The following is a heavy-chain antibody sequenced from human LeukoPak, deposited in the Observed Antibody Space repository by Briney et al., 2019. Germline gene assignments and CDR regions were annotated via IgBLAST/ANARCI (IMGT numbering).Heavy chain of an antibody. CDR2: VRSRANNYAT. Sequence: PGGSLKFSCAASGFTFSGPAMHWVRQASGKGLEWVGRVRSRANNYATAYAASVKGRFTISRDDSKNTAYLQMNSLKTEDTAVYFCTRSSDSSGYYNDYWGQGTLVTVSS. CDR3: TRSSDSSGYYNDY. V-gene: IGHV3-73*01. J-gene: IGHJ4*02. CDR1: GFTFSGPA. D-gene: IGHD3-22*01.